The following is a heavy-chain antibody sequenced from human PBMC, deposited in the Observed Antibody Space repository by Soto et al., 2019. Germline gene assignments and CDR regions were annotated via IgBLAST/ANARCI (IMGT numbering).Heavy chain of an antibody. CDR1: RVTCSTFD. D-gene: IGHD6-6*01. J-gene: IGHJ6*02. CDR2: IWSDGSRA. CDR3: AKGEYSSSFDYYYGMDV. V-gene: IGHV3-30*02. Sequence: PGGSLRLSCAASRVTCSTFDMHWVRQAPGKGLEWVALIWSDGSRAFYADFVQDRFFISRDNSKNTLYLQMNSLRAEDTAVYYCAKGEYSSSFDYYYGMDVWGQGTTVTGSS.